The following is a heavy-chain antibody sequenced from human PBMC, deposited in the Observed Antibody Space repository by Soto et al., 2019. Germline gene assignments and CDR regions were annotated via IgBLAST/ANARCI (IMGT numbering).Heavy chain of an antibody. CDR2: ISSSSSYI. CDR1: GFTFSSYS. J-gene: IGHJ6*02. Sequence: GGSLSLSCEASGFTFSSYSMNWVRQPPGKGLEWVSSISSSSSYIYCAASVKGRFTISRDNAKNSLYLQMNSLRAEDTGVYYCARDSSAGVGIRFLEWLPPYGMDVWGQGTTVTVSS. D-gene: IGHD3-3*01. CDR3: ARDSSAGVGIRFLEWLPPYGMDV. V-gene: IGHV3-21*01.